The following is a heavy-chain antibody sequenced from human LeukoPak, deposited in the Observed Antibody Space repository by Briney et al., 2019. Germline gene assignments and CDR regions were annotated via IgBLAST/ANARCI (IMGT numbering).Heavy chain of an antibody. Sequence: KSSETLSLTCTVSGGSISSSSYYWGWIRQTPGKGLEWIGSIYYSGSTYSNPSLKGRVTISIDTSKNQFSLKLGSVTAADTAVYYCARHSNWAVAGPLNWYFDLWGRGTLVTVSS. J-gene: IGHJ2*01. CDR2: IYYSGST. V-gene: IGHV4-39*01. CDR1: GGSISSSSYY. CDR3: ARHSNWAVAGPLNWYFDL. D-gene: IGHD6-19*01.